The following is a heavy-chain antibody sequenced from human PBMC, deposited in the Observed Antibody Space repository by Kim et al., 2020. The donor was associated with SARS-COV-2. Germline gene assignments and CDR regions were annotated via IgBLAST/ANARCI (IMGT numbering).Heavy chain of an antibody. CDR2: IYYSGST. Sequence: SETLSLTCTVSGGSISSSSYYWGWIRQPPGKGLEWIGSIYYSGSTYYNPSLKSRVTISVDTSKNQFSLKLSSVTAADTAVYYCARHGPQPTSGWYNYYYYYYGMDVWGQGTTVTVSS. J-gene: IGHJ6*02. V-gene: IGHV4-39*01. D-gene: IGHD6-19*01. CDR1: GGSISSSSYY. CDR3: ARHGPQPTSGWYNYYYYYYGMDV.